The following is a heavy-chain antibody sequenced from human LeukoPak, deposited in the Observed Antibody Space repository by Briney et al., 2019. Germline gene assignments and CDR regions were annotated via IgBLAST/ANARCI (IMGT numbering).Heavy chain of an antibody. D-gene: IGHD1-14*01. CDR1: GHSIGAGFV. V-gene: IGHV4-38-2*02. CDR2: IFHNGNT. J-gene: IGHJ4*02. Sequence: SATLSLACTVSGHSIGAGFVWGWIRQSPGKGLEWLGNIFHNGNTYYNPSLNGRVTMSPDTSRNQFSLTLTSVTAADTAVYFCARRGPITGWSFDYWGLGSLVTVSS. CDR3: ARRGPITGWSFDY.